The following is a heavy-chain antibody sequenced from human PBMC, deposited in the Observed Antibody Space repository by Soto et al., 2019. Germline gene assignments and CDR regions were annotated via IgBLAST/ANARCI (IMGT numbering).Heavy chain of an antibody. Sequence: QVQLQQWGAGLLKPSETLSLTCAVYGGSFSGYYWSWIRQPPGKGLEWIGEINHSGSTNYNPSLKSRVTISVDTYKNQFSLKLSSVTAADTAVYYCARVRYYDFWSGSGNWFDPWGQGTLVTVSS. CDR2: INHSGST. CDR3: ARVRYYDFWSGSGNWFDP. D-gene: IGHD3-3*01. CDR1: GGSFSGYY. V-gene: IGHV4-34*01. J-gene: IGHJ5*02.